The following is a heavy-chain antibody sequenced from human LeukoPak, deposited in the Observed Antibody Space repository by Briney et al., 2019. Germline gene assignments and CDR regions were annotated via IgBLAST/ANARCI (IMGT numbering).Heavy chain of an antibody. CDR2: NYYSGST. Sequence: PSETLSLTCTVSGGSISSSSYYWGWIRQPPGQGLEWIGSNYYSGSTYYNPSLKSRVTISVDTSKNQFSLKLSSVTAADTAVYYCASGEPGEPKETTVGDRTVVVPAAIPEDYYGMDVWGQGTTVTVSS. V-gene: IGHV4-39*01. D-gene: IGHD2-2*01. J-gene: IGHJ6*02. CDR3: ASGEPGEPKETTVGDRTVVVPAAIPEDYYGMDV. CDR1: GGSISSSSYY.